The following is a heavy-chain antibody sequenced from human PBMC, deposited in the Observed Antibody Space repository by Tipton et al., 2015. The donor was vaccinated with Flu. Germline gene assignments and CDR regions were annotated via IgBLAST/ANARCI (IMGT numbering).Heavy chain of an antibody. CDR2: IIPIFATA. V-gene: IGHV1-69*01. CDR1: GDTFSSYA. Sequence: QLVQSGPEVKKPGSSVKVSCKASGDTFSSYAISWVRQAPGQGLEWMGGIIPIFATANYAQKFQGRVTITADESTSTAYLDLSSLRSEDTAMYYCASGNDYDWRCDSWGQGTLVTVSS. D-gene: IGHD4-17*01. CDR3: ASGNDYDWRCDS. J-gene: IGHJ4*02.